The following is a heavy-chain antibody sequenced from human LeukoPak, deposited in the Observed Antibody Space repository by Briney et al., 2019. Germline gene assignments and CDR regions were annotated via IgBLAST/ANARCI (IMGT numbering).Heavy chain of an antibody. Sequence: GGSLRLSCAASGFTLSSYWMTWVRQAPGKGLEGVVNIKQDGSEEYYVDSVKGRFIISRDNAKNSLYLQINSLRVEDTAVYYCAREAHFMVRGVIIRRDGLDVWGKGTTVTVSS. CDR1: GFTLSSYW. D-gene: IGHD3-10*01. V-gene: IGHV3-7*03. CDR3: AREAHFMVRGVIIRRDGLDV. J-gene: IGHJ6*04. CDR2: IKQDGSEE.